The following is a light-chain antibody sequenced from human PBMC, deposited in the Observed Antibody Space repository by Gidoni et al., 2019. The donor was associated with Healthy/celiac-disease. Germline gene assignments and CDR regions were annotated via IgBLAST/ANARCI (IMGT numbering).Light chain of an antibody. J-gene: IGKJ2*01. CDR2: GAS. V-gene: IGKV4-1*01. CDR3: QQYYSTPYT. CDR1: QGFLYSSNNNNY. Sequence: DIVMTHPPASLPVSLGARATINCKPSQGFLYSSNNNNYIACYQQKPGQPPKLLIYGASTREAGVPDRISGRGSGADFTLTISILQAEDVAVYYCQQYYSTPYTFGQGTKLEIK.